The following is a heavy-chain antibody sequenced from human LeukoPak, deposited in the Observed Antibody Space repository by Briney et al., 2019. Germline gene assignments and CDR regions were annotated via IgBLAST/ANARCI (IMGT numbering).Heavy chain of an antibody. CDR3: ARGAGSTIFGVVIPYYFDY. V-gene: IGHV3-7*03. CDR1: GFTFSGYW. J-gene: IGHJ4*02. D-gene: IGHD3-3*01. CDR2: IKDDGSQK. Sequence: GGSLRLSCAASGFTFSGYWMAWVRQAPGKELEWVANIKDDGSQKYYVDSVKGRFTISRDNAKNSLYLQMNSLKTEDTAVYYCARGAGSTIFGVVIPYYFDYWGQGTLVTVSS.